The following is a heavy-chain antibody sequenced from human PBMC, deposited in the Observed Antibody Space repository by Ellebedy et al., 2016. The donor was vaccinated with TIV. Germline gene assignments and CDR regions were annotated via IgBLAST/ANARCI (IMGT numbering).Heavy chain of an antibody. Sequence: GESLKISXAASGFTFINYAMSWVRQAPGKGLEWVSGIFGGDGETFYGDSVRGRFTISRDNAKSSLYLQMNSLRVEDTAVYYCARDRDFWSGRSPQTDWGQGTLVTVSS. J-gene: IGHJ4*02. V-gene: IGHV3-23*01. CDR2: IFGGDGET. CDR3: ARDRDFWSGRSPQTD. D-gene: IGHD3-3*01. CDR1: GFTFINYA.